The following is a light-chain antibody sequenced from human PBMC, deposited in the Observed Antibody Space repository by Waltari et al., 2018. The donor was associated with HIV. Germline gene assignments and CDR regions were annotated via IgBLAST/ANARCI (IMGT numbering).Light chain of an antibody. CDR1: SSHIGYYS. CDR3: GTWDRRLSAWV. Sequence: QSVLTQPPSVSAAPGQLVTISCPGSSSHIGYYSVSWYQQVPGSAPKLLIYDNNNRPSGIPDRFSGSKSGTSATLGITGLLTGDEADYYCGTWDRRLSAWVFGGGTKLTVL. J-gene: IGLJ3*02. CDR2: DNN. V-gene: IGLV1-51*01.